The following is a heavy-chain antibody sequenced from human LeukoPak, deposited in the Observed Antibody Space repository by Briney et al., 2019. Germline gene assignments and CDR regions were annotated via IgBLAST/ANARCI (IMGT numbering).Heavy chain of an antibody. V-gene: IGHV3-7*01. J-gene: IGHJ6*03. CDR3: ARDVGLTYYDILTGQDIYYYYYMDV. CDR1: GFTFSSYW. Sequence: GGSLRLSCAASGFTFSSYWMSWVRQAPGKGLEWVANMKQDGSEKYYVDSVKGRFTISRDNAKNSLYLQMNSLRAEDTAVYYCARDVGLTYYDILTGQDIYYYYYMDVWGKGTTVTVSS. D-gene: IGHD3-9*01. CDR2: MKQDGSEK.